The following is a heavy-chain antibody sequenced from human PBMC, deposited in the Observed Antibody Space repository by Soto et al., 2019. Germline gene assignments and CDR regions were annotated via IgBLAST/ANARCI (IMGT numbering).Heavy chain of an antibody. CDR1: GFTFSSYS. D-gene: IGHD3-10*01. CDR3: ARDLYEGSGSYYNAKRDY. Sequence: GGSLRLSCAASGFTFSSYSMNWVRQAPGKGLEWVSSISSSSSYIYYADSVKGRFTISRDNAKNSLYLQMNSLRAEDTAVYYCARDLYEGSGSYYNAKRDYWGQGTLVTVSS. V-gene: IGHV3-21*01. J-gene: IGHJ4*02. CDR2: ISSSSSYI.